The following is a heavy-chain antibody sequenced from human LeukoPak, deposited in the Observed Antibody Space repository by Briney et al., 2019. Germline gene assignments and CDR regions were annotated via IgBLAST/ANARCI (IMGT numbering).Heavy chain of an antibody. Sequence: PSETLSLTCTVSGGSISSYYWSWIRQPPGKGLEWIGYIYYSGSTYYNPSLKSRVTISVDTSKNQFSLKLSSVTAADTAVYYCASAPPYSSSWYVMWYWGQGTLVTVSS. CDR3: ASAPPYSSSWYVMWY. V-gene: IGHV4-59*04. D-gene: IGHD6-13*01. CDR1: GGSISSYY. J-gene: IGHJ4*02. CDR2: IYYSGST.